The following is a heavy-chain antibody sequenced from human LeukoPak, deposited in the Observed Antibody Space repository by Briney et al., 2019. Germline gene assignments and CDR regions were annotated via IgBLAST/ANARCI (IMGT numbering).Heavy chain of an antibody. J-gene: IGHJ4*02. CDR1: GFTFSSYG. D-gene: IGHD3-16*01. Sequence: QPGGSLRLSCAASGFTFSSYGMHWVRQAPGKGLEWVAVISYDGSNKYYADSVKGRFTISRDNSKNTLYLQMNSLRAEDTAVYYCANDLASRLDYWGQGTLVTVSS. V-gene: IGHV3-30*18. CDR3: ANDLASRLDY. CDR2: ISYDGSNK.